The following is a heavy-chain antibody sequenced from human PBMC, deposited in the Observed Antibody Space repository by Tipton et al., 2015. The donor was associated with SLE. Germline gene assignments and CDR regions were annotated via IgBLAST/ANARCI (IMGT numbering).Heavy chain of an antibody. Sequence: TLSLTCTVSGGSISSYYWSWIRRPPGKGLGWIGYSYYSGSTNYNPSLQSRVTISVDTSTNQFSLKRSSVTAADTAVYYCAREWDTAMGGFDYWGQGTLVTVSS. D-gene: IGHD5-18*01. CDR1: GGSISSYY. CDR2: SYYSGST. V-gene: IGHV4-59*12. J-gene: IGHJ4*02. CDR3: AREWDTAMGGFDY.